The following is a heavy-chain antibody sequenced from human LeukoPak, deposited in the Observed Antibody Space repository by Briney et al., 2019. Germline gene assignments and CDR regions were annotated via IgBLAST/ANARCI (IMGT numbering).Heavy chain of an antibody. CDR2: ISYDGSNK. CDR3: ARDVHPYSGWYDY. Sequence: GGSLRLSCAASGFTFSSYAMHWVRQAPGKGLEWVAVISYDGSNKYYADSVKGRFTISRDNAKNSLYLQMNSLRAEDTAVYYCARDVHPYSGWYDYWGQGTLVTVSS. J-gene: IGHJ4*02. D-gene: IGHD6-19*01. CDR1: GFTFSSYA. V-gene: IGHV3-30*04.